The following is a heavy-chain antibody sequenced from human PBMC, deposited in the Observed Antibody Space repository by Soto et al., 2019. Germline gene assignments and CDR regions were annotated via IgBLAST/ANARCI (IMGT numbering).Heavy chain of an antibody. D-gene: IGHD6-19*01. CDR1: GDSVSSVTAT. CDR2: TYYRSKWYN. V-gene: IGHV6-1*01. J-gene: IGHJ2*01. CDR3: ARDGSGFHWYFDV. Sequence: QVQLQQSGPGLVKPSQTLSLMCDISGDSVSSVTATWSWIRQSPSRGLEWLGRTYYRSKWYNDYALSVKGRIVIPPDTSKNQLSLQLNSVTPEDTATYFCARDGSGFHWYFDVWGRGTLVTVSS.